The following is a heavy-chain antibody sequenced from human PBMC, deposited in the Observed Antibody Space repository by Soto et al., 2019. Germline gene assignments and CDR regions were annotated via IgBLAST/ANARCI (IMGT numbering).Heavy chain of an antibody. V-gene: IGHV5-51*01. CDR3: ARNRLRQYYYGMDV. D-gene: IGHD3-10*01. CDR1: GYRFANYW. J-gene: IGHJ6*02. Sequence: PGESVKISCQGSGYRFANYWIAWVRQMPGKGLEWVGVTYPGDSDTRYSPSFRGQVTISADKSISHVYLQWSSLKASDTAMYYCARNRLRQYYYGMDVWGQGTTVTVSS. CDR2: TYPGDSDT.